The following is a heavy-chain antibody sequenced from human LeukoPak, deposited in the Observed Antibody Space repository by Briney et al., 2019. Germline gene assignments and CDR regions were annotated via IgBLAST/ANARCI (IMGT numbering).Heavy chain of an antibody. CDR3: ARGGGSYINWFDP. D-gene: IGHD1-26*01. J-gene: IGHJ5*02. Sequence: PSETLSLTCTVSGYSINSGYYWSWIRQPPGKGLEWIGYIYYSGSTNYNPSLKSRVTISVDTSKNQFSLKLSSVTAADTAVYYCARGGGSYINWFDPWGQGTLVTVSS. CDR2: IYYSGST. CDR1: GYSINSGYY. V-gene: IGHV4-61*01.